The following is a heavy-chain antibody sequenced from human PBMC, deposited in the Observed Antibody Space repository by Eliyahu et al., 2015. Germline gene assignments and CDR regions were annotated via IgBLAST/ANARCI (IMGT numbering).Heavy chain of an antibody. CDR2: LYDSGST. V-gene: IGHV4-31*03. CDR3: ARDRAGASYLDY. D-gene: IGHD6-19*01. CDR1: GGXISSGGYX. Sequence: QVQLQESGPGLVKPSQTLSLTCXVSGGXISSGGYXWSWLRQHPGKGLEWIGYLYDSGSTYYNPSLKSRVSISVDTSKNQFSLKLSSVTAADTAVYYCARDRAGASYLDYWGQGTLVTVSS. J-gene: IGHJ4*02.